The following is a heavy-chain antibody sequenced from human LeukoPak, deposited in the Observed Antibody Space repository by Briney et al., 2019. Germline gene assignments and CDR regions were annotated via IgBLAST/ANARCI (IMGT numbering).Heavy chain of an antibody. D-gene: IGHD2-15*01. J-gene: IGHJ4*02. CDR1: GGSFSDYY. CDR2: IYTSGST. CDR3: ARDLVAFDY. Sequence: PSETLSLTCTVSGGSFSDYYWSWIRQPAGKGLEWIGRIYTSGSTNYNPSLRSRVTMSLDMSKNQFSLKLNSVTAADTAVYYCARDLVAFDYWGQGALVIVSS. V-gene: IGHV4-4*07.